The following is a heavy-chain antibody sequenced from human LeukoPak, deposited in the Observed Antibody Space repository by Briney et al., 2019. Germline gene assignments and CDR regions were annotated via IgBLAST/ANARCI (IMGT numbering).Heavy chain of an antibody. CDR2: ISWDGGST. Sequence: PGGSLRLSCAASGFTFDDYAMHWVRQAPGKGLEWVSLISWDGGSTYYADSVKGRFTISRDNSKNSLYLQMNSLRTEDTALYYCAKDTLSYGSGSTYYYYYYGMDVWGQGTTVTVSS. V-gene: IGHV3-43*02. J-gene: IGHJ6*02. CDR1: GFTFDDYA. D-gene: IGHD3-10*01. CDR3: AKDTLSYGSGSTYYYYYYGMDV.